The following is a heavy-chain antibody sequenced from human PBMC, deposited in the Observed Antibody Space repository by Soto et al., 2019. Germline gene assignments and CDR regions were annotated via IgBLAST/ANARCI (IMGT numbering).Heavy chain of an antibody. CDR3: ARGRVSYGGNTHDY. J-gene: IGHJ4*02. CDR2: INHSGST. CDR1: GGSFSGYY. D-gene: IGHD4-17*01. V-gene: IGHV4-34*01. Sequence: SETLSLTCAVYGGSFSGYYWSWIRQPPGKGLEWIGEINHSGSTNYNPSLKSRVTISVDTSKNQFSLKLSSVTAADTAVYYCARGRVSYGGNTHDYWGQGTLVTVSS.